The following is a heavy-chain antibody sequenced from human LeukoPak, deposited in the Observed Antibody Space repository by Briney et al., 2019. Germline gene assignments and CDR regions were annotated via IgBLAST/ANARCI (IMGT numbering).Heavy chain of an antibody. CDR1: GGSISSGGYY. CDR2: IYYSGST. Sequence: PSETLSLTCTVSGGSISSGGYYWSWIRQHPGKGLGWIGYIYYSGSTYYNPSLKSRVTISVDTSKNQFSLKLSSVTAADTAVYYCARDSHYGGNARGGYYFDYWGQGTLVTVSS. D-gene: IGHD4-23*01. V-gene: IGHV4-31*03. CDR3: ARDSHYGGNARGGYYFDY. J-gene: IGHJ4*02.